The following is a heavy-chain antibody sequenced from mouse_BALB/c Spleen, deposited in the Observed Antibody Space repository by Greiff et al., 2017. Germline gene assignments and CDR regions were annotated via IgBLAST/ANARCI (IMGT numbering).Heavy chain of an antibody. D-gene: IGHD1-1*01. V-gene: IGHV7-3*02. J-gene: IGHJ3*01. Sequence: EVKLVESGGGLVQPGGSLRLSCATSGFTFTDYYMSWVRQPPGKALEWLGFIRNKANGYTTEYSASVKGRFTISRDNSQSILYLQMNTLRAEDSATYYCARAYGSSFAYWGQGTLVTVSA. CDR2: IRNKANGYTT. CDR1: GFTFTDYY. CDR3: ARAYGSSFAY.